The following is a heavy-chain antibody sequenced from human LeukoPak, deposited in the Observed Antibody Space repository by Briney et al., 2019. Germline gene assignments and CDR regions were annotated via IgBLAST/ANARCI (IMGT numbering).Heavy chain of an antibody. CDR3: AEDIRDDGYNTRFEY. CDR1: GFAFDDYT. J-gene: IGHJ4*02. CDR2: ISGDGGST. Sequence: PGGSLRLSCAASGFAFDDYTMHWVRHAPGTGLEWVSLISGDGGSTYYADSVKGRFTISRDNSKNSQYLQKISKRTADTASYYCAEDIRDDGYNTRFEYWGQGTLVTVS. D-gene: IGHD5-24*01. V-gene: IGHV3-43*02.